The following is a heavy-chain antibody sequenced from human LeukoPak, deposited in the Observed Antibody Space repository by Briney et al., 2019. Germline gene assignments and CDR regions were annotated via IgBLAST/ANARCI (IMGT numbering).Heavy chain of an antibody. Sequence: SGTLSLTCSVSGASINSYYWSWIRQPPGKGLEWIGNIYYSGSTNYNPSLKSRVTISVDTSKNQFSLKVRSVTAADTAVYYCARGFGYYDVLTAFWGQGTLVTVSS. V-gene: IGHV4-59*07. D-gene: IGHD3-9*01. CDR2: IYYSGST. CDR1: GASINSYY. CDR3: ARGFGYYDVLTAF. J-gene: IGHJ4*02.